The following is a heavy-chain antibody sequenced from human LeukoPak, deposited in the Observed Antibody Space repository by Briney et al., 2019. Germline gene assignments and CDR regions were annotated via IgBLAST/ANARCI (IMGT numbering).Heavy chain of an antibody. D-gene: IGHD3-10*01. Sequence: GGSLRLSCAASGFDVTDNYMSWVRRAPGKGLEWVSFIYRSDFTYYADSVKGRFTISREKSKNTLYLQMNSLRVEDTAVHCCARGGSGGYYYNGFDPWGQGTLVTVSS. V-gene: IGHV3-53*01. CDR2: IYRSDFT. CDR3: ARGGSGGYYYNGFDP. CDR1: GFDVTDNY. J-gene: IGHJ5*02.